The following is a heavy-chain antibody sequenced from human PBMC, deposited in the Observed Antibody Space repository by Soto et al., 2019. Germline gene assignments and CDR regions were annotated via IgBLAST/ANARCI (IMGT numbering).Heavy chain of an antibody. CDR1: GGSISSLY. J-gene: IGHJ4*02. CDR3: ARLEASSWFSF. D-gene: IGHD6-13*01. V-gene: IGHV4-59*08. Sequence: LSETLSLTCTVSGGSISSLYWSWIRQPPGRGLEWIGYIAYTGNTLYNPSLKSRVTISVDTSKNQFSLKLNSVTAADTAVYYCARLEASSWFSFWGQGTLVTVSS. CDR2: IAYTGNT.